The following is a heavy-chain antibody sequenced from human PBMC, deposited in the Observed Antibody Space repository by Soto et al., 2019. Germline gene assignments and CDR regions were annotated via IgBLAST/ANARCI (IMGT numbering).Heavy chain of an antibody. V-gene: IGHV6-1*01. Sequence: SPTLSLTCAISGDSVSNNRVSWNWIRQSPSRGLEWLGRTYYRSKWYNDYAVSVKSRITIIPDTSKNQFSLHMNSLTPEDTALYYCARDPDTNYLDYWGQGTLVTVSS. D-gene: IGHD1-26*01. CDR1: GDSVSNNRVS. CDR2: TYYRSKWYN. J-gene: IGHJ4*02. CDR3: ARDPDTNYLDY.